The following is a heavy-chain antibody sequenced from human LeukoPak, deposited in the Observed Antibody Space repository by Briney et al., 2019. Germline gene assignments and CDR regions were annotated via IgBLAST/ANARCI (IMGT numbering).Heavy chain of an antibody. V-gene: IGHV3-48*01. D-gene: IGHD2-8*01. Sequence: GGSLRLSCAASGFTFSSYSMNWVRQAPGKGLEWVSHISSSSSTIYYADSVKGRFTISRDNAKNSLYLQVNSLRAEDTAVYYCARGSVLMVYAENWFDPWGQGTLVTVSS. CDR3: ARGSVLMVYAENWFDP. J-gene: IGHJ5*02. CDR2: ISSSSSTI. CDR1: GFTFSSYS.